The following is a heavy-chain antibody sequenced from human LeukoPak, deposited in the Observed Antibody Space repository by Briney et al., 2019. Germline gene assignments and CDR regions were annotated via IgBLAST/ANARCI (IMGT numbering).Heavy chain of an antibody. CDR2: ISWNSGSI. J-gene: IGHJ4*02. CDR1: GFTFDDYA. V-gene: IGHV3-9*01. Sequence: QAGGSLRLSCAASGFTFDDYAMHWVRQAPGKGLEWVSGISWNSGSIGYADSVKGRFTISRDNAKNSLYLQMNSLRAEDTAVYYCARDSDARGFGGVAHFDYWGQGTLVTVSS. D-gene: IGHD3-10*01. CDR3: ARDSDARGFGGVAHFDY.